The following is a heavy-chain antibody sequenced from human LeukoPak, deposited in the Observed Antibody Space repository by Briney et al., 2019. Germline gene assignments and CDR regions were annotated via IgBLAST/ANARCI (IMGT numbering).Heavy chain of an antibody. V-gene: IGHV1-8*01. J-gene: IGHJ4*02. CDR3: ARAEVGSSWDYFDY. Sequence: GASVKVSCKASGYTFTSYDINWVRQATGQGLEWMGWMNPNSGNTGYAQKFQGRVTMTTDTSTSTAHMELRSLRSDDTAVYYCARAEVGSSWDYFDYWGQGTLVTVSS. CDR1: GYTFTSYD. CDR2: MNPNSGNT. D-gene: IGHD6-13*01.